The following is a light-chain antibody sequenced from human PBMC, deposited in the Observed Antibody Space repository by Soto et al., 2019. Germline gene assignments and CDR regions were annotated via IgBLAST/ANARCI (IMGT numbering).Light chain of an antibody. J-gene: IGKJ4*01. CDR3: QQSYSPPLT. CDR2: WAS. CDR1: QTVFYGINKKNY. Sequence: DIVMTQSPDSLAVPLGVRATMHCKSSQTVFYGINKKNYLAWYQHKPGQPPKLLIYWASTRESGVPDRFSGSGSGTDFTLTINSLQAEDVAVYYCQQSYSPPLTFGGGTKVDIK. V-gene: IGKV4-1*01.